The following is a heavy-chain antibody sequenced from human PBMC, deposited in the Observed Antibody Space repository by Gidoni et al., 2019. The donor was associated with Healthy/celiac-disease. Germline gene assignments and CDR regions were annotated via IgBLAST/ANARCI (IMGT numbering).Heavy chain of an antibody. CDR1: GFTCSDYY. CDR3: AGVGEGGYDSSGYYYPAFDDAFDI. CDR2: ISSSGSTI. Sequence: QVKLVESGGGLVKPGGSLRLSCAASGFTCSDYYMCWTRQAPGKGLGLVSYISSSGSTIYYADSMKARFTISRDNAKNSLYLQMNGLRAEDTAVYYCAGVGEGGYDSSGYYYPAFDDAFDIWGQGTMVTVSS. J-gene: IGHJ3*02. V-gene: IGHV3-11*01. D-gene: IGHD3-22*01.